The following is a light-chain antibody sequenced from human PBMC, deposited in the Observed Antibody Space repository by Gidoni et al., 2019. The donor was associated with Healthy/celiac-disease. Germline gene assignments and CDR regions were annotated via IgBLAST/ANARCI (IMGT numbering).Light chain of an antibody. CDR3: QQYYSTPPVT. J-gene: IGKJ4*01. Sequence: DIVMTQSPDSLSVSLGERATINCKSSQSVLYSSNNKNYLAWYQQKPGQPPKLLIYWASTRESGVPDRFSGSGSGTDFTLTISSRQAEDVAVYYCQQYYSTPPVTFGGXTKVEIK. CDR1: QSVLYSSNNKNY. V-gene: IGKV4-1*01. CDR2: WAS.